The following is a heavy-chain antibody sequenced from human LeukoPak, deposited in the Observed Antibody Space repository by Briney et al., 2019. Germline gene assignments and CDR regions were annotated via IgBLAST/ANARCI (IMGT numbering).Heavy chain of an antibody. Sequence: PSETLSLTCTVSGGSISSYYWSWIRQPPGKGLEWIGEINHSGSTNYNPSLKSRVTISVDTSKNQFSLKLSSVTAADAAVYYYATTPHLRFLEWLGPRYYYMDVWGKGTTATVSS. CDR3: ATTPHLRFLEWLGPRYYYMDV. CDR1: GGSISSYY. J-gene: IGHJ6*03. CDR2: INHSGST. D-gene: IGHD3-3*01. V-gene: IGHV4-34*01.